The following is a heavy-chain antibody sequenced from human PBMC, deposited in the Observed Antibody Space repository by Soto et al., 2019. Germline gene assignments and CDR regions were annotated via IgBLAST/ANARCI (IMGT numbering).Heavy chain of an antibody. CDR1: GGSISSGDYY. V-gene: IGHV4-30-4*02. CDR3: ARAEGYCSGGSCYSFVSFDY. CDR2: IYYSGST. J-gene: IGHJ4*02. Sequence: PSDTLSLTCTVSGGSISSGDYYWSWIRQPPGKGLEWIGYIYYSGSTYYNPSLKSRVTISVDTSKNQFSLKLSSVTAADTAVYYCARAEGYCSGGSCYSFVSFDYWGQGTLVTVSS. D-gene: IGHD2-15*01.